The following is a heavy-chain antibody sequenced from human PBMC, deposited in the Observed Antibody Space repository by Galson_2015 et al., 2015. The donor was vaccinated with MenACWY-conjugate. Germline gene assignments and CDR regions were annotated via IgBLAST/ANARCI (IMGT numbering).Heavy chain of an antibody. Sequence: SLRLSCAASGFSFNTYAMNWVRQAPGKGLEWVSVISGSGGTTNYAESVKGRFTISRDSSTKTVYLQMHSLRAEDTAVYYCAKGLDVYGPYGLDVWGQGTTVTVSS. D-gene: IGHD3-10*01. J-gene: IGHJ6*02. CDR2: ISGSGGTT. V-gene: IGHV3-23*01. CDR1: GFSFNTYA. CDR3: AKGLDVYGPYGLDV.